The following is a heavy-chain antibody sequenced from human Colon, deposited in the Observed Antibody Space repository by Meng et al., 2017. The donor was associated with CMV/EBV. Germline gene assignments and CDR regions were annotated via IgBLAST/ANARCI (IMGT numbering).Heavy chain of an antibody. Sequence: GESLKISCAASGFIFDDYAMAWVRQAPGKGQEWVAATSGSGVHSYYGDSVKGRFTISRDNSRNTLYLQMDSLRAEDTALYFCAKGTLYSDFWSGFRHWGHGTRVTVSS. CDR3: AKGTLYSDFWSGFRH. CDR1: GFIFDDYA. J-gene: IGHJ4*01. D-gene: IGHD3-3*01. CDR2: TSGSGVHS. V-gene: IGHV3-23*01.